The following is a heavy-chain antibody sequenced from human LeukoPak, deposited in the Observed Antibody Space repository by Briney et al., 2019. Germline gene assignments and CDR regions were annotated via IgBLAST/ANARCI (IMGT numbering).Heavy chain of an antibody. CDR1: GGSISSSSYY. D-gene: IGHD2-2*01. Sequence: SETLSLTCTVSGGSISSSSYYWGWIRQPPGKGLGWIGSIYYSGSTYYNPSLKSRVTISVDTFKNQFSLKLSSVTAADTAVYYCARRAYCSSTSCYYYYYYGMDVWGQGTTVTVSS. V-gene: IGHV4-39*01. CDR2: IYYSGST. J-gene: IGHJ6*02. CDR3: ARRAYCSSTSCYYYYYYGMDV.